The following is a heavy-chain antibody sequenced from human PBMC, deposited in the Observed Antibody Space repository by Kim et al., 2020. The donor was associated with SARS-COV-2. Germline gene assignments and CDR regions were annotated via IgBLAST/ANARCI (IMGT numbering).Heavy chain of an antibody. V-gene: IGHV3-30*01. D-gene: IGHD2-8*02. CDR3: ARDGCTGGVCIHWFDP. Sequence: SVNGHLTSSRDNSKNPLYLQMNSLRAEDTAVYYCARDGCTGGVCIHWFDPWGQGTLVTVSS. J-gene: IGHJ5*02.